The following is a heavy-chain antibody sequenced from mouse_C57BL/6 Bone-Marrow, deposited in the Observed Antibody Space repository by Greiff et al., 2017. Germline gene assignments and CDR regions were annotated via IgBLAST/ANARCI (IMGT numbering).Heavy chain of an antibody. V-gene: IGHV1-66*01. CDR1: GYSFTSYY. D-gene: IGHD2-14*01. Sequence: QVQLKQSGPELVKPGASVKISCKASGYSFTSYYIHWVKQRPGQGLEWIGWIYPGSGNTKYNEKFKGKATLTADTSSSTAYMQLSSLTSEDSAVYYCARRGTVPCDYWGQGTTLTVAS. CDR3: ARRGTVPCDY. J-gene: IGHJ2*01. CDR2: IYPGSGNT.